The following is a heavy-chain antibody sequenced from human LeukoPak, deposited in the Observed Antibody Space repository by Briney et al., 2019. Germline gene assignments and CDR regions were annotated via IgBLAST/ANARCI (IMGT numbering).Heavy chain of an antibody. CDR1: GFNFVNYA. V-gene: IGHV3-23*01. D-gene: IGHD3-10*01. J-gene: IGHJ3*01. Sequence: GGSLRLSCGASGFNFVNYAMAWVRQAPGKGLEWVSGISRSGSRTFYADSVRGRFTISRDNSNNTLYLQMNSLRADDTAVFYCARDGTDYSASGSFRGRALDSWGQGTLVIVSP. CDR3: ARDGTDYSASGSFRGRALDS. CDR2: ISRSGSRT.